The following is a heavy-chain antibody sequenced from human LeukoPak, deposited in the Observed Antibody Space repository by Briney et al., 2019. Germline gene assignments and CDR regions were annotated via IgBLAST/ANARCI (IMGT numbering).Heavy chain of an antibody. Sequence: PSETLSLTCTVSGGSISGQYWSWIRQPPGRGLEWIGYISYSGNTKYNPSLKSRVTISVDTSKNQFSLKHNSMSAADTSVYYCARLRFLEWLFPWFDPWGQGILVTVSS. CDR1: GGSISGQY. D-gene: IGHD3-3*01. CDR2: ISYSGNT. CDR3: ARLRFLEWLFPWFDP. J-gene: IGHJ5*02. V-gene: IGHV4-59*08.